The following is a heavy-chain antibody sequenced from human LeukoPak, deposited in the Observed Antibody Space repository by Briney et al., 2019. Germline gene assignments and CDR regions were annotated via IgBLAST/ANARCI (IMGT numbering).Heavy chain of an antibody. V-gene: IGHV1-24*01. CDR3: ARAGGYCGRISCPYYFDY. Sequence: ASVTVSFTVSGYTLTELSMHWVRQAPGKGLEWMGGFDPEDGETIYAQKFQGRVTITEDTSTDTAYMELSSLRSEDTAVYYCARAGGYCGRISCPYYFDYWGQGSLVAVSS. CDR2: FDPEDGET. CDR1: GYTLTELS. D-gene: IGHD2-15*01. J-gene: IGHJ4*02.